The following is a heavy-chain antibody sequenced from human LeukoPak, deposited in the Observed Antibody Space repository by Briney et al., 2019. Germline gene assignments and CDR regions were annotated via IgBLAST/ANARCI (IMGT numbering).Heavy chain of an antibody. CDR1: GGTFISYA. Sequence: ASVKVSCKGSGGTFISYAISWVRQAPGQGLEWMGRIIPILGIANYAQKFQGRVTLTADKSTSTAYMELSRLRSEDTAVYYCARSIDNYYDSSGCRGDWFDRWGQGTPVTVSS. CDR3: ARSIDNYYDSSGCRGDWFDR. D-gene: IGHD3-22*01. CDR2: IIPILGIA. J-gene: IGHJ5*02. V-gene: IGHV1-69*04.